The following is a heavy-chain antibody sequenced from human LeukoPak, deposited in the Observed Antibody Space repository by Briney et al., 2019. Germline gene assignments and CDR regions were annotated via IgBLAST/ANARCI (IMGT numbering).Heavy chain of an antibody. CDR2: TRNKGHGYIT. D-gene: IGHD6-13*01. CDR3: ARAGYSKGFDY. CDR1: GFTLSDHY. V-gene: IGHV3-72*01. J-gene: IGHJ4*02. Sequence: GGSLRLSCAASGFTLSDHYMDQVRQAPGMGLEWVARTRNKGHGYITEYAASVKGRFTISRDDSKNSLYLQMNSLKTEDTAVYYCARAGYSKGFDYWGQGTLVTVSS.